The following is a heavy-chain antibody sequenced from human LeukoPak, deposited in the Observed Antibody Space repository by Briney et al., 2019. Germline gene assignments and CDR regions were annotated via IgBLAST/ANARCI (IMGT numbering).Heavy chain of an antibody. J-gene: IGHJ3*02. D-gene: IGHD5-12*01. CDR2: ISGSANST. Sequence: GGTLRLSCAASGFTFSSYGMNGVRQAPGKGLEWVSGISGSANSTDYADSVKGRFTISRDNAKNSLYLQMNSLRAEDTAVYYCARVKEASAFDIWGQGTMVTVSS. CDR1: GFTFSSYG. CDR3: ARVKEASAFDI. V-gene: IGHV3-21*01.